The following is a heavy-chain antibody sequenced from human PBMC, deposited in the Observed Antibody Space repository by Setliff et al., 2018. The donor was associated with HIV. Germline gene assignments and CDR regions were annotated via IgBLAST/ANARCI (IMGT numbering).Heavy chain of an antibody. CDR2: IKYDGSEK. Sequence: PGGSLRLSCAASGFTFSSYWMSWVRQAPGKGLEWVANIKYDGSEKYYVGSVKGRFTISRDNAKNSLYLQMNSLRAEDTAVYYCARAYSSRWDFDYWGQGTLVTVSS. CDR3: ARAYSSRWDFDY. V-gene: IGHV3-7*01. J-gene: IGHJ4*02. D-gene: IGHD6-13*01. CDR1: GFTFSSYW.